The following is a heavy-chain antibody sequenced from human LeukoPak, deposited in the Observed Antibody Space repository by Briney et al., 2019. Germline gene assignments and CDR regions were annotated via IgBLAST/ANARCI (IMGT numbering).Heavy chain of an antibody. J-gene: IGHJ4*02. CDR2: IYYSGST. D-gene: IGHD4-23*01. V-gene: IGHV4-59*08. CDR3: ATLTTVVTAYYFDY. Sequence: ETLSLTCTVSGGSISSYYWSWIRQPPGKGLERIRYIYYSGSTNYNPSLKSRVTISVDTSKSQFSLKLTSVTAADTAVYYCATLTTVVTAYYFDYWGQGTLVTVSS. CDR1: GGSISSYY.